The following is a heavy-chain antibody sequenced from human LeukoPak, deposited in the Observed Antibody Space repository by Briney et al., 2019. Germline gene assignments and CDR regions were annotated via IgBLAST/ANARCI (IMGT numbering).Heavy chain of an antibody. D-gene: IGHD3-9*01. V-gene: IGHV3-11*01. J-gene: IGHJ4*02. CDR3: ARVEYDILTGYPDYFDY. CDR1: GFTISDYY. CDR2: ISSSGSTI. Sequence: KPGGSLRLSCAASGFTISDYYMSWIRQAPGKGLEWVSYISSSGSTIYYADSVKGRFTISRDNAKNSLYLQMNSLRAEDTAVYYCARVEYDILTGYPDYFDYWGQGTLVTVSS.